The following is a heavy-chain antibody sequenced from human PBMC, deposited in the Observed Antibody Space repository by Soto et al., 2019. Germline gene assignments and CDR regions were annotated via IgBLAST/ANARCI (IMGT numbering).Heavy chain of an antibody. D-gene: IGHD2-15*01. CDR3: CVVKRLDQYSTSGYWFDP. CDR2: IKSKAGGETK. Sequence: PGGSLRLSCAASGFTFSHAWMSWVRQAPGKGLEWVGRIKSKAGGETKDYGAPVRGRFTISRDDAKDTLYLQMNSLRIEDTAVYYCCVVKRLDQYSTSGYWFDPWGPGTLVTVSS. V-gene: IGHV3-15*01. J-gene: IGHJ5*02. CDR1: GFTFSHAW.